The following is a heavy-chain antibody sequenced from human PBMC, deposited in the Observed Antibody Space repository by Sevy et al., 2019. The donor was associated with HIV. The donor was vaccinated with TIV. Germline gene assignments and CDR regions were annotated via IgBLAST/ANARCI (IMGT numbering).Heavy chain of an antibody. CDR1: GFIFGDYT. CDR3: TRVEGAADWGMDV. Sequence: GGSLRVSCSPSGFIFGDYTVSWVRQAPGKGLEWIAFIRGKRNGETKEYAASVRGRFTISRDDSKSIAHLQMNSLKTEDTAVYYCTRVEGAADWGMDVWGQGTTVTVYS. J-gene: IGHJ6*02. D-gene: IGHD1-26*01. V-gene: IGHV3-49*04. CDR2: IRGKRNGETK.